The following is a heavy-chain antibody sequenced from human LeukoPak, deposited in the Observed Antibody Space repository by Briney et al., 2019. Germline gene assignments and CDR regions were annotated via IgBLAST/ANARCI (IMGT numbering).Heavy chain of an antibody. Sequence: PGGSLRLSCAASGFTVSSNYMSWVRQAPGKGLEWVSAISGSGGSTYYADSVKGRFTISRDNSKNTLYLQMNSLRAEDTAVYSCAQVPRLRRFDYWGQGTLVTVSS. CDR1: GFTVSSNY. V-gene: IGHV3-23*01. CDR2: ISGSGGST. CDR3: AQVPRLRRFDY. J-gene: IGHJ4*02. D-gene: IGHD2-15*01.